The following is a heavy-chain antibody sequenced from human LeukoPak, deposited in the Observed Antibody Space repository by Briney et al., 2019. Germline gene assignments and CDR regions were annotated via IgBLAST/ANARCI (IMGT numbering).Heavy chain of an antibody. CDR1: GGTFSSYA. J-gene: IGHJ4*02. V-gene: IGHV1-69*05. D-gene: IGHD3-10*01. CDR2: IIRIFGTA. Sequence: SVKVSCKASGGTFSSYAISWVRQAPGQGLEWMGGIIRIFGTANYAQKFQGRVTITTDESTSTAYMELSSLRSEDTAVYYCAREAWFGELSYFDYWGQGTLVTVSS. CDR3: AREAWFGELSYFDY.